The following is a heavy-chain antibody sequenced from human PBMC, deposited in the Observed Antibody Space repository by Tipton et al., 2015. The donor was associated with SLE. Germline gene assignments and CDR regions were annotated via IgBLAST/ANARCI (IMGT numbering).Heavy chain of an antibody. Sequence: TLSLSCTVSGGSISSYYWTWIRQPAGKGLEWIGRLYTRGSTSYNPSLKSRVSISVDMSKNQVSLKLSSVTAADTALYYCARHDPGNENWFDPWGQGTLVTVSS. CDR2: LYTRGST. V-gene: IGHV4-4*07. CDR1: GGSISSYY. D-gene: IGHD3-16*01. J-gene: IGHJ5*02. CDR3: ARHDPGNENWFDP.